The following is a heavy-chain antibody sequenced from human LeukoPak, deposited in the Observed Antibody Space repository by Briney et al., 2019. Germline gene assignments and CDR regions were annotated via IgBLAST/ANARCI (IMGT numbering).Heavy chain of an antibody. CDR2: ISGSGGST. V-gene: IGHV3-23*01. CDR1: GFMFSNYA. J-gene: IGHJ4*02. Sequence: GGSLRLSCAASGFMFSNYAMIWVRQAPGKGLEWVSAISGSGGSTYYADSVKGRFTISRDNSKDTLYLQMNSLGAEDTALYYCAKGKTVAGTGGHNFDYWGQGTLVTVSS. CDR3: AKGKTVAGTGGHNFDY. D-gene: IGHD6-19*01.